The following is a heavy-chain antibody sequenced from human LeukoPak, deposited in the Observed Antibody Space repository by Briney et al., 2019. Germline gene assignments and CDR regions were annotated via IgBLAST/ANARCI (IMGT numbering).Heavy chain of an antibody. Sequence: SETLSLTCAVYGGSFSGYYWSWIRQPPGKGPEWIGEINHSGSTNYNPSLKSRVTISVDTSKNQFSLKLSSVTAADTAVYYCTSDLAVAGHDAFDIWGQGTMVTVSS. V-gene: IGHV4-34*01. CDR1: GGSFSGYY. D-gene: IGHD6-19*01. J-gene: IGHJ3*02. CDR3: TSDLAVAGHDAFDI. CDR2: INHSGST.